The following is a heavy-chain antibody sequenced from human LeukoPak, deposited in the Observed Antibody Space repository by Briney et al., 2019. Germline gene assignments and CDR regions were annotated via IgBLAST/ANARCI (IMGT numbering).Heavy chain of an antibody. CDR3: ARGGPRYYYDISDAFDI. CDR1: GYTFTDYY. D-gene: IGHD3-22*01. J-gene: IGHJ3*02. Sequence: SVKVSCKASGYTFTDYYMQWVRQAPGQGLEWMGGIIPIFGTANYAQKFQGRVTITADKSTSTAYMELSSLRSEDTAVYYCARGGPRYYYDISDAFDIWGQGTMVTVSS. CDR2: IIPIFGTA. V-gene: IGHV1-69*06.